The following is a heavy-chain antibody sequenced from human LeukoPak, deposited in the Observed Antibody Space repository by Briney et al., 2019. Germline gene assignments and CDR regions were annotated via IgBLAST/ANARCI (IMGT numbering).Heavy chain of an antibody. CDR3: AKSSGFPGGWFDP. D-gene: IGHD3-16*01. V-gene: IGHV3-23*01. Sequence: GTSLRLSCAASGFTFSNYPMSWVRQAPGKGLDWVSAISGSGGSTYHADSVKGRFTISRDNSKNTLYLQMNSLRAEDTAVYYCAKSSGFPGGWFDPWGQGTLVTVSS. CDR2: ISGSGGST. CDR1: GFTFSNYP. J-gene: IGHJ5*02.